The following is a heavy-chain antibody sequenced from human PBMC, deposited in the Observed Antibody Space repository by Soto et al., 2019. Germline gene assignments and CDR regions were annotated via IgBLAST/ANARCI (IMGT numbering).Heavy chain of an antibody. V-gene: IGHV3-73*02. CDR1: GFTFSGSS. CDR2: IRSKVNSYAT. D-gene: IGHD1-26*01. CDR3: TRRGTDRWDSGIGY. Sequence: EVQLVESGGGLVQSGGSLKLSCAASGFTFSGSSMHWVRQASGKSLEWVGRIRSKVNSYATAYAASVEGRFIISRDDSKNTTYLQMNSLKTEDTAVYYCTRRGTDRWDSGIGYWGQGTLVTVSS. J-gene: IGHJ4*02.